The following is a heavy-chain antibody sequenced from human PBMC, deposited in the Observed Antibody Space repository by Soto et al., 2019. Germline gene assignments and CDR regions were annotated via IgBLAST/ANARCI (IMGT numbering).Heavy chain of an antibody. CDR3: AKSRLGATGSYYYGMAV. J-gene: IGHJ6*02. V-gene: IGHV3-30*18. Sequence: QVQLVESGGNVVQPGRSLRLSCAASGFTFSSYGMHWVRQAPGKGLEWVALLSYDGSNKDYADSVKGRFTISRDNSKKXLYLQVSTLGAEDPALDDCAKSRLGATGSYYYGMAVWGQGTTVTVSS. CDR1: GFTFSSYG. CDR2: LSYDGSNK. D-gene: IGHD1-26*01.